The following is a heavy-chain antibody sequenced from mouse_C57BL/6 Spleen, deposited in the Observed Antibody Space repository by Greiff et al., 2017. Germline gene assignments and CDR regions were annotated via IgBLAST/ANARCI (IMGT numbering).Heavy chain of an antibody. CDR1: GYTFTSYW. CDR3: ARGGGSSYWYFDV. Sequence: VQLQQPGAELVKPGASVKLSCKASGYTFTSYWMQWVKQRPGQGLEWIGYINPSSGYTKYNQKFKDKATLTADKSSSTAYMQLSSLTSEDSAVYYCARGGGSSYWYFDVWGTGTTVTVSS. V-gene: IGHV1-7*01. J-gene: IGHJ1*03. CDR2: INPSSGYT. D-gene: IGHD1-1*01.